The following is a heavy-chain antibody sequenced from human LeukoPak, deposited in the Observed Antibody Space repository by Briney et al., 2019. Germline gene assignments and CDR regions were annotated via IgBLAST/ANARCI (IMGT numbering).Heavy chain of an antibody. D-gene: IGHD6-19*01. Sequence: SETLSLTCTVSGGSISSYYWSWIRQPPGKGLEWIGYIYYSGSTNYNPSLKSRVTISVDTSKNQFSLKLSSVTAADTAVYYCAITSYSSGFDPWGQGTLVTVSS. J-gene: IGHJ5*02. CDR3: AITSYSSGFDP. V-gene: IGHV4-59*01. CDR1: GGSISSYY. CDR2: IYYSGST.